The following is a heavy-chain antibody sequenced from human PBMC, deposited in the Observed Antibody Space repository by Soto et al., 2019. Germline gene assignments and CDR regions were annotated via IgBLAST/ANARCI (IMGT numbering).Heavy chain of an antibody. J-gene: IGHJ5*02. D-gene: IGHD3-10*01. CDR2: ISTYNGNT. V-gene: IGHV1-18*01. CDR1: GYTFTSYG. Sequence: GASVKVSCKASGYTFTSYGISWVRQAPGQGLEWMGWISTYNGNTNYAQKLQGRITLTTDTSTSTAYMELRSLRSDDTAVYYCAREGEVRGVIITYVAWFDPWGQGTLVTVSS. CDR3: AREGEVRGVIITYVAWFDP.